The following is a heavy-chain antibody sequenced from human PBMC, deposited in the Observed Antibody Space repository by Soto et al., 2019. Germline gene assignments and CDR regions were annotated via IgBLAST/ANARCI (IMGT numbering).Heavy chain of an antibody. CDR2: IYYSGST. D-gene: IGHD3-10*01. CDR1: GGSISSGGYY. J-gene: IGHJ2*01. CDR3: ARDGDGSGSSVGYFDL. V-gene: IGHV4-31*03. Sequence: SETLSLTCTVSGGSISSGGYYWSWIRQHPGKGLEWIGYIYYSGSTYYNPSLKSRVTISVDTSKNQFSLKLSSVTAADTAVYYCARDGDGSGSSVGYFDLWGRGTLATVSS.